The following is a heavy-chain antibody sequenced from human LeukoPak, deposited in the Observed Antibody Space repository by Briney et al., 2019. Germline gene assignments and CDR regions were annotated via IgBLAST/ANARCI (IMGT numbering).Heavy chain of an antibody. V-gene: IGHV3-33*01. CDR1: GFTFRSYG. Sequence: PGGSLRLSCAASGFTFRSYGVHWVRQAPGKGLEWVAVIWYDGSNKYYADSVKGRFTISRDNSMNTLSLQMSSLRGEDTAVYYCARASAADGTVSGFFDYWGEGTLVTVST. CDR3: ARASAADGTVSGFFDY. J-gene: IGHJ4*02. D-gene: IGHD6-13*01. CDR2: IWYDGSNK.